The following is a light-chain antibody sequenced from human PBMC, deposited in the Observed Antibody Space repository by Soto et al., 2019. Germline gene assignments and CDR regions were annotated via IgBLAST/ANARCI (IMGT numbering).Light chain of an antibody. Sequence: EIVLTQSPGTLSLSPGETATLSCRASQTIGRNYLDWYQQKPGQAPRLLIFGTSTRATGIPDRFSGSGSGTDFTLSISRLEPEDFAVYYCQQYASSPLLTFGGGTKVDIK. CDR3: QQYASSPLLT. CDR1: QTIGRNY. CDR2: GTS. V-gene: IGKV3-20*01. J-gene: IGKJ4*01.